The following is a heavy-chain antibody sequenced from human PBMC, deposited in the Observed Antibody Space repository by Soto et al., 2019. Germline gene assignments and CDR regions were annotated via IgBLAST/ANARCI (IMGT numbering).Heavy chain of an antibody. V-gene: IGHV1-18*01. CDR1: GYTFTSYG. CDR2: ISAYNGNT. CDR3: ARGGLDIAMAEGYYYYYYMDV. J-gene: IGHJ6*03. D-gene: IGHD5-18*01. Sequence: QVQLVQSGAEVKKPGASVKVSCTASGYTFTSYGISWVRQATGQGLEWMGWISAYNGNTNYAQTHQGRVLMTTATSTSTAYMELRSLRSDDTAVYYCARGGLDIAMAEGYYYYYYMDVWGKGPTVTVSS.